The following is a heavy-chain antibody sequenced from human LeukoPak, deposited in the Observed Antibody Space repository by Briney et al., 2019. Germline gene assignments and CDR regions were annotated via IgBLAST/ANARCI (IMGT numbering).Heavy chain of an antibody. V-gene: IGHV1-69*04. CDR1: GGTFSSYA. Sequence: GASVKVSCKASGGTFSSYAISWVRQAPGQGLEWMGRIIPILGIANYAQKFQGRVTINAEKSTSTAYMELSSLRSEDTAVYYCARTYYDFWSGYRGFSYYGMDVWGQGTTVTVSS. CDR3: ARTYYDFWSGYRGFSYYGMDV. D-gene: IGHD3-3*01. J-gene: IGHJ6*02. CDR2: IIPILGIA.